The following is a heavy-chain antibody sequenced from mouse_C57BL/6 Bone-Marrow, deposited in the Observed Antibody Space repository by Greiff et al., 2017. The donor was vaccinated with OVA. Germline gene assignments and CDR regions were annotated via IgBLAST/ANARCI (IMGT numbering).Heavy chain of an antibody. CDR1: GYTFTSYG. CDR2: IYPRSGNT. Sequence: QVQLQQSGAELARPGASVKLSCKASGYTFTSYGISWVKQRPGQGLEWIGEIYPRSGNTYYNEKFKGKATLTADKSSSTAYMELRSLTSEDSAVYFCARRDYEGAGYFDVWGTGTTVTVSS. J-gene: IGHJ1*03. V-gene: IGHV1-81*01. D-gene: IGHD2-13*01. CDR3: ARRDYEGAGYFDV.